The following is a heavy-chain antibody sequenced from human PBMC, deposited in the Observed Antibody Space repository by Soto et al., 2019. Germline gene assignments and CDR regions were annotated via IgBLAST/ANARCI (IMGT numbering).Heavy chain of an antibody. CDR3: VKGNWAYSYNNWFDP. Sequence: LRLSCSASGFTFRSYAIHWVRQAPGKGLEYVSALSGDGRSTYYADSVKGRFTVFRDNSKNTLFLQMSSLRVEDTAVYYCVKGNWAYSYNNWFDPWGQGTLVTVSS. D-gene: IGHD5-18*01. CDR1: GFTFRSYA. CDR2: LSGDGRST. V-gene: IGHV3-64D*06. J-gene: IGHJ5*02.